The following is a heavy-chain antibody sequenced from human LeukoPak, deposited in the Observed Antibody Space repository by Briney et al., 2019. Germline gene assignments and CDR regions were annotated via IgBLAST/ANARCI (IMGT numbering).Heavy chain of an antibody. D-gene: IGHD3-22*01. Sequence: GGSLRLSCAVSGFIFSDYYMTWIRQAPGKGLEWISYISSRGTTIYYGDSVKGRFTISRDNTKNLLYLQMNGLGAEDTAVYYCARVHDSFITFDIWGQGTMVTVSS. J-gene: IGHJ3*02. CDR2: ISSRGTTI. CDR1: GFIFSDYY. CDR3: ARVHDSFITFDI. V-gene: IGHV3-11*01.